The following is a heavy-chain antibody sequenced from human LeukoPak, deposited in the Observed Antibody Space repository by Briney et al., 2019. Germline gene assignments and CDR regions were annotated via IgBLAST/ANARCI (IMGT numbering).Heavy chain of an antibody. V-gene: IGHV1-69*04. CDR1: GGTFSSYA. CDR2: IIPMFGIA. J-gene: IGHJ4*02. Sequence: SVKVSCKASGGTFSSYAISWVRQAPGQGLEWMGRIIPMFGIANYAQKFQGRVTITADKSTSTAYMELSSLRSEDTAVYYCARDTYDSSGYYDDWGQGTLVTVSS. CDR3: ARDTYDSSGYYDD. D-gene: IGHD3-22*01.